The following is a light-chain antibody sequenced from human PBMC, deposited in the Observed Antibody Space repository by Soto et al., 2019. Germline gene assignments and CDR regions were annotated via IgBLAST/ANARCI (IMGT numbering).Light chain of an antibody. CDR2: DAS. CDR1: QTISTW. V-gene: IGKV1-5*01. Sequence: DIQMTQSPSTLSASVGDRVTNTCRASQTISTWLAWYQQKPGKAPELLIYDASTLESGVPSRFSGSGSGTEFSLTISSLQPDDFATFYCQQYSSFSRTFGQGTKVDI. J-gene: IGKJ1*01. CDR3: QQYSSFSRT.